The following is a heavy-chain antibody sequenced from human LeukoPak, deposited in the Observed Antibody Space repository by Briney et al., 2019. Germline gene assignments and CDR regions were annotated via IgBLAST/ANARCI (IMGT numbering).Heavy chain of an antibody. D-gene: IGHD3-9*01. Sequence: GGSLRLSCAASGFTFSNYGMHWVRQAPGKGLEWVAVIWFDGSNKYYADSVKGRFTISRDNSKNTLYLQMNSPRADDTAVYYCARDPQNYDILTGYNTPYDFDYWGQGTLVTVSS. CDR1: GFTFSNYG. CDR3: ARDPQNYDILTGYNTPYDFDY. V-gene: IGHV3-33*01. CDR2: IWFDGSNK. J-gene: IGHJ4*02.